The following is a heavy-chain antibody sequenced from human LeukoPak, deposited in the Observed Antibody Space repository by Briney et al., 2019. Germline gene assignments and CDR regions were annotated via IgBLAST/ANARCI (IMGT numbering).Heavy chain of an antibody. V-gene: IGHV3-66*02. J-gene: IGHJ4*02. D-gene: IGHD2-15*01. CDR3: ARGRIGGYVDY. Sequence: GGSLRLSCAASGFTVSSNDMSWVRQAPGKGLEWVSLIYSGDSTYYADSVKGRFTISRDNSKNTLYLQMNNLRPDDTAVYFCARGRIGGYVDYWGQGTLVTVSS. CDR2: IYSGDST. CDR1: GFTVSSND.